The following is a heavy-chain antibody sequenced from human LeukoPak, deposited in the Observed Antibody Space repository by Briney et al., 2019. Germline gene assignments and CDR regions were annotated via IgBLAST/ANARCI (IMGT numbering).Heavy chain of an antibody. CDR1: GFNVSSTY. V-gene: IGHV3-66*01. D-gene: IGHD1-26*01. Sequence: GGSLRLSCVASGFNVSSTYMNGVRQAPGKGLEGGALINSGGTTYYPDSVKGRFTIARDNSKTTLFLQMNSLRAEDSGVYYCAREWREAQKDAFDFWGQGTMVTVSS. J-gene: IGHJ3*01. CDR2: INSGGTT. CDR3: AREWREAQKDAFDF.